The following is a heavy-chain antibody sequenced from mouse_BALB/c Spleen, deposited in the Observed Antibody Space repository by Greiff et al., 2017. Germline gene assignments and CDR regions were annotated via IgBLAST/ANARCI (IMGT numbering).Heavy chain of an antibody. J-gene: IGHJ2*01. CDR3: ARDGSSLYYFDY. CDR2: ISSGGST. Sequence: EVKLMESGGGLVKPGGSLKLSCAASGFTFSSYAMSWVRQTPEKRLEWVASISSGGSTYYPDSVKGRFTISRDNARNILYLQMSSLRSEDTAMYYCARDGSSLYYFDYWGQGTTLTVSS. D-gene: IGHD1-1*01. V-gene: IGHV5-6-5*01. CDR1: GFTFSSYA.